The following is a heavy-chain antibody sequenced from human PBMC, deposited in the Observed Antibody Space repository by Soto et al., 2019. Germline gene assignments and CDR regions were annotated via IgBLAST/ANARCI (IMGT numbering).Heavy chain of an antibody. CDR2: IYYSGST. V-gene: IGHV4-39*01. CDR3: ARLAAEGYCTNGVCYTVLEFFDY. Sequence: PSETLSLTCTVSGGSISSSSYYWGWIRQPPGKGLEWIGSIYYSGSTYYNPSLKSRVTISVDTSKNQFSLKLSSVTAADTAVYYCARLAAEGYCTNGVCYTVLEFFDYWGQGTLVTVSS. J-gene: IGHJ4*02. CDR1: GGSISSSSYY. D-gene: IGHD2-8*01.